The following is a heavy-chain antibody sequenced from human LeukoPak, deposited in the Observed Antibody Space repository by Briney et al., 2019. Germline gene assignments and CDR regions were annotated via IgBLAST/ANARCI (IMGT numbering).Heavy chain of an antibody. CDR3: ARVLVRGAYNWFDP. CDR1: GGSISSGGYY. J-gene: IGHJ5*02. V-gene: IGHV4-30-2*01. Sequence: PSETLSLTCTVSGGSISSGGYYWSWIRQPPGKGLEWIGYIYHSGSTYYNPSLKSRVTISVARSKNQFSLKLSSVTAADTAVYYCARVLVRGAYNWFDPWGQGTMVTVSS. D-gene: IGHD3-10*02. CDR2: IYHSGST.